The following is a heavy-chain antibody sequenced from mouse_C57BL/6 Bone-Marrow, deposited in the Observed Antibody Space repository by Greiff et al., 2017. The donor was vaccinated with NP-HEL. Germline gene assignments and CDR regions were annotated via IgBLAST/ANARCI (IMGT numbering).Heavy chain of an antibody. Sequence: VQLKESGAELARPGASVKLSCKASGYTFTSYGISWVKQRTGQGLEWIGEIYPRSGNTYYNEKFKGKATLTADKSSSTAYMELRSLTSEDSAVYFCARYGYDWFAYWGQGTLVTVSA. V-gene: IGHV1-81*01. CDR2: IYPRSGNT. D-gene: IGHD2-2*01. J-gene: IGHJ3*01. CDR1: GYTFTSYG. CDR3: ARYGYDWFAY.